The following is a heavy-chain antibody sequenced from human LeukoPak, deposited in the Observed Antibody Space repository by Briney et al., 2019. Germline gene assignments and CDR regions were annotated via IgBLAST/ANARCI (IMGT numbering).Heavy chain of an antibody. V-gene: IGHV3-74*01. CDR2: INSDGSST. CDR1: GFTFDDYG. Sequence: GGSLRLSCAASGFTFDDYGMSWVRQAPGKGLVWVSRINSDGSSTSYADSVRGRFTISRDNAKNTLYVQMNSLRAEDTAVYFCARGLYGAKDYWGQGTLVTVSS. J-gene: IGHJ4*02. CDR3: ARGLYGAKDY. D-gene: IGHD4/OR15-4a*01.